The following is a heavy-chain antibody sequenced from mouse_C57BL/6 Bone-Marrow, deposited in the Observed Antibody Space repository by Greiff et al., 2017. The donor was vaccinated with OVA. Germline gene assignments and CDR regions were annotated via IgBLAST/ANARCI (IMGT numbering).Heavy chain of an antibody. J-gene: IGHJ4*01. CDR2: ISSGGDYI. CDR1: GFTFSSYA. Sequence: EVQRVESGAGLVKPGGSLKLSCAASGFTFSSYAMSWVRQTPEKRLEWVAYISSGGDYIYYADTVKGRFTISRDNARNTLYLQMSSLKYEDTDMYYCTRLLDAMDYWGQGTSVTVSS. V-gene: IGHV5-9-1*02. CDR3: TRLLDAMDY. D-gene: IGHD2-1*01.